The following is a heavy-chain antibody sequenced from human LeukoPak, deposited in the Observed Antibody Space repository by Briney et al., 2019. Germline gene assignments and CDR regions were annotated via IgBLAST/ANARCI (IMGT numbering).Heavy chain of an antibody. J-gene: IGHJ4*02. V-gene: IGHV1-18*01. D-gene: IGHD5-18*01. CDR2: ISAYNGNT. Sequence: ASVKVSCKASGYTFTSYGISWVRQAPGQGLEWMGWISAYNGNTNYAQKLQGRVTMTTDTSTTTAYFELTSLISDDTAVYYCARDWDSHTTMVTLYLNYWGQGTLVTVSS. CDR1: GYTFTSYG. CDR3: ARDWDSHTTMVTLYLNY.